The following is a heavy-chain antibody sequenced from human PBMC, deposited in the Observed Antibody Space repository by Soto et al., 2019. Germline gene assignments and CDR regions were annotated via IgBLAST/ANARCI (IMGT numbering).Heavy chain of an antibody. V-gene: IGHV3-30*18. CDR2: ISYDGSNK. J-gene: IGHJ4*02. Sequence: QVQLVESGGGVVQPGRSLRLSCAASGFTFSSYGMHWVRQAPGKGLEWVAVISYDGSNKYYADSVKGRFTISRDNSKNTLYLQMNSLRAEDTAVYYCAKDLGQQWLVPPGDWGQGTLVTVSS. CDR3: AKDLGQQWLVPPGD. D-gene: IGHD6-19*01. CDR1: GFTFSSYG.